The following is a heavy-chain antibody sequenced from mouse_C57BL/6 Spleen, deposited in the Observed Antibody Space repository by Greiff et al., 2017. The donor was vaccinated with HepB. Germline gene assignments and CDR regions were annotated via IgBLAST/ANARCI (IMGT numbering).Heavy chain of an antibody. CDR1: GYTFTDYE. CDR3: TKYYYFDY. J-gene: IGHJ2*01. Sequence: QVHVKQSGAELVRPGASVTLSCKASGYTFTDYEMHWVKQTPVHGLEWIGAIDPETGGTAYNQKFKGKAILTADKSSSTAYMELRSLTSEDSAVYYCTKYYYFDYWGQGTTLTVSS. CDR2: IDPETGGT. V-gene: IGHV1-15*01.